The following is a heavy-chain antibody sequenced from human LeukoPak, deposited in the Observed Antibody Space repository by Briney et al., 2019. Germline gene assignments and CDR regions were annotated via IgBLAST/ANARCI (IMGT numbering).Heavy chain of an antibody. CDR3: ARTYCSSTSCYLSYYYGMDV. V-gene: IGHV3-33*01. J-gene: IGHJ6*02. CDR2: IWYDGSNK. Sequence: GGSLRLSCAASGFTFSSYGMHWVRQAPGKGLEWVAVIWYDGSNKYYADSVKGRFTISRDNSKNTLYLQMNSLRAEDTAVYYCARTYCSSTSCYLSYYYGMDVWGQGTTVTVSS. CDR1: GFTFSSYG. D-gene: IGHD2-2*01.